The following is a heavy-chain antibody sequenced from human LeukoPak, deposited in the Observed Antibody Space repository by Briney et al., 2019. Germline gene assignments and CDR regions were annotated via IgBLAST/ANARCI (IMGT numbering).Heavy chain of an antibody. J-gene: IGHJ3*02. V-gene: IGHV4-59*01. CDR3: ARTYIVVVPAAPDAFDI. CDR1: GDSMSPYF. D-gene: IGHD2-2*01. Sequence: PSETLSLTCTVSGDSMSPYFWTWVRQSPGKGLEWVGYIYHTTTTYNPSLKGRVTISTDMSQNQLSLKVTSVTAADTAVYYCARTYIVVVPAAPDAFDIWGQGTMVTVSS. CDR2: IYHTTT.